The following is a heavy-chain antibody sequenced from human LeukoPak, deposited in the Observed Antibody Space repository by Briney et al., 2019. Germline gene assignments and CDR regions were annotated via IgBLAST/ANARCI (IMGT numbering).Heavy chain of an antibody. D-gene: IGHD6-13*01. V-gene: IGHV4-34*01. CDR3: ARVGYFYMDV. CDR1: GGSFSGYY. Sequence: SETLSLTCAVYGGSFSGYYWNWIRQPPGKGLEWIGEINHSGSTNYNPSLKSRVTISVDMSKNQFSLKLSSVTAADTAVYYCARVGYFYMDVWDKGTTVTVSS. CDR2: INHSGST. J-gene: IGHJ6*03.